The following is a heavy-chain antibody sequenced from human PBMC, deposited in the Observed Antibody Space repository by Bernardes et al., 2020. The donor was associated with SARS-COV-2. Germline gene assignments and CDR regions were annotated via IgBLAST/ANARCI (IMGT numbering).Heavy chain of an antibody. CDR1: GFTLSTHW. D-gene: IGHD1-26*01. Sequence: GGSLRLSCAASGFTLSTHWMHWVRQAPGKGLVWVSRINKDGSRTNDADSVKGRFTISRDNAKNTLYLQMNSLRAEDTAVYYCAREEGIRYSGSYHYYGMDVGGQGTTVTVSS. CDR3: AREEGIRYSGSYHYYGMDV. CDR2: INKDGSRT. J-gene: IGHJ6*02. V-gene: IGHV3-74*01.